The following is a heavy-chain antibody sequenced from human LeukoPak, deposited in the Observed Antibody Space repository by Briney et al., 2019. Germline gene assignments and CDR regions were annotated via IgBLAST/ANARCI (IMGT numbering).Heavy chain of an antibody. CDR1: GGSISSGGYY. J-gene: IGHJ4*02. CDR3: ARVQMGGGTYIFGY. Sequence: SETLSLTCTVSGGSISSGGYYWSWIRQHPGKGLEWIGYIYYSGSTYYNPSLKSRVTISVDTSKNQFSLKLTSVTAADTAIYYCARVQMGGGTYIFGYWGQGTLVTVSS. D-gene: IGHD1-26*01. V-gene: IGHV4-31*03. CDR2: IYYSGST.